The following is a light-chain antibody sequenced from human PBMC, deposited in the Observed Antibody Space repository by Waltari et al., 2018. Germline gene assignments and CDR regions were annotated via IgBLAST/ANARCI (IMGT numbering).Light chain of an antibody. CDR3: MQGLQIPLT. Sequence: QSLLHSGEYNYVEWYLQKPGQSPQLLIYLGSNRASGVPDRFSGSGSGTDFTLKISRVEAEDVGVYYCMQGLQIPLTFGGGTKVEIK. CDR1: QSLLHSGEYNY. J-gene: IGKJ4*01. CDR2: LGS. V-gene: IGKV2-28*01.